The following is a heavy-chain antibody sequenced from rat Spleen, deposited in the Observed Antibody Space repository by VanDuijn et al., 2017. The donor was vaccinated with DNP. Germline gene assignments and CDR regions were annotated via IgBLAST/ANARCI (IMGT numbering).Heavy chain of an antibody. CDR2: ISARGGST. J-gene: IGHJ2*01. CDR3: ARDAGGPFDY. D-gene: IGHD1-11*01. CDR1: GFTFSNSD. V-gene: IGHV5-27*01. Sequence: EVQLVESGGDLVQPGRSLKLSCAASGFTFSNSDMAWVRQTPAKGLEWVASISARGGSTYYRDSVKGRFTISRDNAKSSLYLQMDSLRSEDTATYYCARDAGGPFDYWGQGVMVTVSS.